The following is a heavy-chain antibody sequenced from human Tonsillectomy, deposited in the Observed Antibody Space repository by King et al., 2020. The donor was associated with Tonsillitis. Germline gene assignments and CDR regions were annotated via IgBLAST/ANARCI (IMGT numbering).Heavy chain of an antibody. CDR2: ISGSGGIA. CDR3: AKFPCIYYGSEFDY. CDR1: GFTFNNYA. D-gene: IGHD3-10*01. Sequence: VQLVESGGGLVQPGGSLRLSCAASGFTFNNYAMTWVRQAPGKGLEWVSVISGSGGIAYYADSVKGRFTISRDNSKNSLSLQMNSLRAEDTAVYYCAKFPCIYYGSEFDYWGQGTLVTVSS. V-gene: IGHV3-23*04. J-gene: IGHJ4*02.